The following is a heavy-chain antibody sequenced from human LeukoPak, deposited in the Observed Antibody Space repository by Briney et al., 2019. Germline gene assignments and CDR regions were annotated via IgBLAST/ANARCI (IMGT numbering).Heavy chain of an antibody. V-gene: IGHV4-59*08. Sequence: SETLSLTCTVSGGPISSYYWSWIRQPPGKGLEWIGYIYYSGSTNYNPSLKSRVTISVDTSKNQFSLKLSSVTAADTAVYYCARQRRGMDVWGQGTTVTVSS. J-gene: IGHJ6*02. CDR1: GGPISSYY. CDR3: ARQRRGMDV. CDR2: IYYSGST.